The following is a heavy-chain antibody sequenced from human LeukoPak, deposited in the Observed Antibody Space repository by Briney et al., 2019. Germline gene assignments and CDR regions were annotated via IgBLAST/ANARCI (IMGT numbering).Heavy chain of an antibody. V-gene: IGHV3-74*01. Sequence: PGGSLRLSCAASGFTFSSYWMHWVRQAPGKGLMWLSRINTGGIGTSYADSVNGRFTISRDNAKNTLYLQMNSLRAEDTAVYYCARDRNYCSSDRCYDAFDIWGQGTMVTVSS. CDR1: GFTFSSYW. D-gene: IGHD2-15*01. CDR3: ARDRNYCSSDRCYDAFDI. CDR2: INTGGIGT. J-gene: IGHJ3*02.